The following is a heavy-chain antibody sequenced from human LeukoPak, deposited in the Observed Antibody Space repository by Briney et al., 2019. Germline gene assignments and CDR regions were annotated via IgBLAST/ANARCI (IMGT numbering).Heavy chain of an antibody. Sequence: GRSLRLSCAASGFTFSSYAMHWVRQAPGKGLEWVAVISYDGSNKYYADSVKGRFTISRDNSKNTLYLQMNSLRAEDTAVYYCARGRLRFLEWLSTNYFDYWGQGTLVTVSS. J-gene: IGHJ4*02. CDR2: ISYDGSNK. V-gene: IGHV3-30-3*01. CDR1: GFTFSSYA. CDR3: ARGRLRFLEWLSTNYFDY. D-gene: IGHD3-3*01.